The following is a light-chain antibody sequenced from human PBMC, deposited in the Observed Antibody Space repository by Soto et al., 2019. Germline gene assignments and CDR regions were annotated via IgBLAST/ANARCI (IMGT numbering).Light chain of an antibody. Sequence: IVLAQSPSTLSLSPGERATLSCRASQSVSIYLAWYQQKPGQAPRLLIYDASNRATGIPARFSGSGSGTDFTLTISSLEPEDFAVYCCQQRSNWPPKITFGQGTRLEIK. CDR1: QSVSIY. V-gene: IGKV3-11*01. J-gene: IGKJ5*01. CDR2: DAS. CDR3: QQRSNWPPKIT.